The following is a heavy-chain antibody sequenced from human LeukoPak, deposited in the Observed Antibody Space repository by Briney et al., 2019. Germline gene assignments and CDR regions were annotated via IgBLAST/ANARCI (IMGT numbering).Heavy chain of an antibody. D-gene: IGHD3-22*01. CDR1: GGSISSYY. J-gene: IGHJ4*02. V-gene: IGHV4-59*01. Sequence: SETLSLTCTVSGGSISSYYWSWIRQPPGKGLEWIGYIYYSGSTNYNPSLKSRVTISVDTSKNQSSLKLNSVTAADTAVYYCARGTYYYDSSGYYLDYWGQGTLVTVSS. CDR3: ARGTYYYDSSGYYLDY. CDR2: IYYSGST.